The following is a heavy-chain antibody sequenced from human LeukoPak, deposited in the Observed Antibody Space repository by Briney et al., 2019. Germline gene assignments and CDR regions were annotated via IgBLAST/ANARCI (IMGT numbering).Heavy chain of an antibody. Sequence: SETLSLTCTVSGGSISYYYWSWIRQSPGKGLEWIGYIYYSGTTNYNPSLKSRVTISVDTSKNQFSLQLRSVTAADSAVYYCAREDPQTRVPEGMDVWGQGATVTVSS. CDR2: IYYSGTT. CDR3: AREDPQTRVPEGMDV. J-gene: IGHJ6*02. D-gene: IGHD4/OR15-4a*01. CDR1: GGSISYYY. V-gene: IGHV4-59*01.